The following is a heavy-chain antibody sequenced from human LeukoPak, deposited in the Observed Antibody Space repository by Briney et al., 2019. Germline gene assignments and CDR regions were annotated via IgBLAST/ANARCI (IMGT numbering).Heavy chain of an antibody. CDR1: GYTFSSYD. Sequence: ASVKVSCKASGYTFSSYDINWVQQATGQGLEWMGYMNPNSGNTGYAQKFQGRVTITSDTSRSTAYMELSSLRSEDTAVYYCAREGFDYWGQGTLVTVSS. CDR3: AREGFDY. CDR2: MNPNSGNT. V-gene: IGHV1-8*03. J-gene: IGHJ4*02.